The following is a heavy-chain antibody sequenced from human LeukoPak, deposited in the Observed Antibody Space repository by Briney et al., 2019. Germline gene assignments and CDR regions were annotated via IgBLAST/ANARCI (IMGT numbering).Heavy chain of an antibody. Sequence: PGGSLRLSCAASGFTFSSYGMHWVRQAPGKGLEWVSTISGSGGTTYYADSVKGRFTISRDNSKNTLYLQMNSLRAEDTAIYYCAKDGAYYDSSGYLDYWGQGTLVTVSS. CDR1: GFTFSSYG. V-gene: IGHV3-23*01. CDR2: ISGSGGTT. CDR3: AKDGAYYDSSGYLDY. D-gene: IGHD3-22*01. J-gene: IGHJ4*02.